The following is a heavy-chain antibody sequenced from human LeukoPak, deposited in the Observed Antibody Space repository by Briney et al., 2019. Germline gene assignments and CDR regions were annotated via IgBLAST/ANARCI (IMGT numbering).Heavy chain of an antibody. CDR1: GYTLSGYY. D-gene: IGHD4-23*01. J-gene: IGHJ5*02. V-gene: IGHV1-2*02. Sequence: ASVKVSCKASGYTLSGYYLHWVRQAPAQGLEWMGWINPTSGGRNYAEKFQGRVIMSRDMSISTAYLDLTMLTSDDTAVYYCARGDYGGEGWFDPWGQGTLVTVSS. CDR2: INPTSGGR. CDR3: ARGDYGGEGWFDP.